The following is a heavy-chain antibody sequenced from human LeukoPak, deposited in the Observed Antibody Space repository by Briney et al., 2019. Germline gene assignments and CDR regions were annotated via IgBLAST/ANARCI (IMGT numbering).Heavy chain of an antibody. CDR2: IIPIFGTA. CDR3: ARVGGYSYGPGGPANYCYYYGMDV. CDR1: GGTFSSYA. Sequence: SVKVSCKASGGTFSSYAISWVRQAPGQGLEWTGGIIPIFGTANYAQKFQGRVTITADESTSTAYMELSSLRSEDTAVYYCARVGGYSYGPGGPANYCYYYGMDVWGQGTTVTVSS. V-gene: IGHV1-69*13. D-gene: IGHD5-18*01. J-gene: IGHJ6*02.